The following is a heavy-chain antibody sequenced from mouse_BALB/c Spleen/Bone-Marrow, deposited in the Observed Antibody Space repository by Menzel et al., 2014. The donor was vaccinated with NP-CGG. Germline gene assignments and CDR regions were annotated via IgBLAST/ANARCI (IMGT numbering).Heavy chain of an antibody. CDR3: ARRGWAMDY. V-gene: IGHV1-18*01. CDR2: INPNNGGT. Sequence: EVKLVESGPELVTPGASVKIPCKASGYTFTDYNIDWVKQSHGKSLEWIGDINPNNGGTIYNQKFEGKATLTVDKSSSTAYMELRSLTSEDTAVYYCARRGWAMDYWGQGTSVTVSS. J-gene: IGHJ4*01. CDR1: GYTFTDYN. D-gene: IGHD2-3*01.